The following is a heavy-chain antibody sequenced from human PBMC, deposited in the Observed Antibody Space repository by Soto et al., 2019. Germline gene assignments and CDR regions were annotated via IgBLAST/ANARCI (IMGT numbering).Heavy chain of an antibody. CDR3: ASRHPYRDFGSRAFDI. J-gene: IGHJ3*02. Sequence: QLQLQESGPGLVKPSETLSLTCTVSGGSISSSSYYWGWIRQPPGKGLEWIGSIYYSGSTYYNPSLESRVTRSVDTSKIQSSLKLSSVTDADTAVYCCASRHPYRDFGSRAFDIWGQGTMVTVSS. CDR1: GGSISSSSYY. D-gene: IGHD4-17*01. V-gene: IGHV4-39*01. CDR2: IYYSGST.